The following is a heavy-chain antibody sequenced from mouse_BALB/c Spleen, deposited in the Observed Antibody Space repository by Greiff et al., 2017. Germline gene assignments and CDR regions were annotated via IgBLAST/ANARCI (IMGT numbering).Heavy chain of an antibody. V-gene: IGHV10-1*02. CDR3: VRHRYDDFDV. CDR1: GFTFNTYA. J-gene: IGHJ1*01. D-gene: IGHD2-14*01. Sequence: EVQLVESGGGLVQPKGSLKLSCAASGFTFNTYAMNWVRQAPGKGLEWVARIRSKSNNYATYYADSVKDRFTISRDDSQSMLYLQMNNLKTEDTAMYYCVRHRYDDFDVWGAGTTVTVSS. CDR2: IRSKSNNYAT.